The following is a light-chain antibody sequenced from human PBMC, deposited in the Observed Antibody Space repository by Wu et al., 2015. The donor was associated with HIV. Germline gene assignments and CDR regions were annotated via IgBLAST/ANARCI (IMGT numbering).Light chain of an antibody. Sequence: EIVMTQSPATLSVSPGERATLSCRASQDIDTNLAWYQQKPGQPPRVLIYGASTRATGTAARFSGGGSVTDFTLTISSLEPEDLAVYYCQQHYNWPLTFGQGTRLEIK. J-gene: IGKJ5*01. CDR1: QDIDTN. CDR2: GAS. V-gene: IGKV3-15*01. CDR3: QQHYNWPLT.